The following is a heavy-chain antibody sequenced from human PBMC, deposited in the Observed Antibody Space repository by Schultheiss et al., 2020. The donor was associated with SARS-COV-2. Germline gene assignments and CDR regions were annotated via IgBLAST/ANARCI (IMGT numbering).Heavy chain of an antibody. D-gene: IGHD5-24*01. Sequence: SETLSLTCAVYGGSFSGYYWSWIRQPPGKGLEWIGEINHSGSTNYNPSLKSRVTISGDMSKSQFSLNLNSVTAADTAVYFCARATRVESLFSVRGGSFDFWGRGALVTVSS. CDR1: GGSFSGYY. J-gene: IGHJ4*02. V-gene: IGHV4-34*01. CDR3: ARATRVESLFSVRGGSFDF. CDR2: INHSGST.